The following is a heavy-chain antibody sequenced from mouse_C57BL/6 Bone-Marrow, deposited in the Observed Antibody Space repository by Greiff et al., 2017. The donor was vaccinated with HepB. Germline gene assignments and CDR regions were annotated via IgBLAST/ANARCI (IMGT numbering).Heavy chain of an antibody. CDR1: GYSITSGYY. V-gene: IGHV3-6*01. Sequence: EVKLQESGPGLVKPSQSLSLTCSVTGYSITSGYYWNWIRQFPGNKLEWMGYISYDGSNNYNPSLKNRIPITRDTSKNQFFLKLNSVTTEDTATYYCARDGGLRLRSLDYWGQGTTLTVSS. J-gene: IGHJ2*01. D-gene: IGHD3-2*02. CDR2: ISYDGSN. CDR3: ARDGGLRLRSLDY.